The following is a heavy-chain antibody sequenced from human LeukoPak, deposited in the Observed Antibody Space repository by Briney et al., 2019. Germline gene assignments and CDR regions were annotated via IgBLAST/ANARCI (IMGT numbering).Heavy chain of an antibody. V-gene: IGHV1-46*01. CDR3: AREEGGMATINRNFDY. CDR1: GYTFTSYY. J-gene: IGHJ4*02. Sequence: ASVKVSCKASGYTFTSYYMHWVRQAPGQGLEWMGIINPSGGSTSYAQKFQGRVTMTRDMSTSTVYMELSSLRSEDTAVYYCAREEGGMATINRNFDYWGQGTLVTVSS. D-gene: IGHD5-24*01. CDR2: INPSGGST.